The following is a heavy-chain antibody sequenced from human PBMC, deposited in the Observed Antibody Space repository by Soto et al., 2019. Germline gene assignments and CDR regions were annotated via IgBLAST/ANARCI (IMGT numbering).Heavy chain of an antibody. CDR3: ARDQWCGSDRCNAGAGVDD. CDR2: ISGYNGKT. Sequence: QVQLVQSGGEVKKPGASVKVSCKASGYTFGRSGISWVRQAPGQGFEWMGWISGYNGKTEYTQKVQGRVTMTTDTSTNTAHMELRSLTSDDTAVYYCARDQWCGSDRCNAGAGVDDWGQGTLVSVSS. J-gene: IGHJ4*02. V-gene: IGHV1-18*01. CDR1: GYTFGRSG. D-gene: IGHD2-21*02.